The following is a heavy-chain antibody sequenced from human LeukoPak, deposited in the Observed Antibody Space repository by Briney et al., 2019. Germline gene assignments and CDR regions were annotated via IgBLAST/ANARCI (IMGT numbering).Heavy chain of an antibody. CDR2: ISAYNGNT. CDR1: GYTFTSYR. Sequence: ASVKVSCKASGYTFTSYRISWVRQAPGQGLEWMGWISAYNGNTNYAQKFQDRVTMTTDTSTNTACMELRSLRSDDTAVYYCAASGRSKPYYFDYWGQGTLVTVSS. J-gene: IGHJ4*02. CDR3: AASGRSKPYYFDY. V-gene: IGHV1-18*01. D-gene: IGHD6-19*01.